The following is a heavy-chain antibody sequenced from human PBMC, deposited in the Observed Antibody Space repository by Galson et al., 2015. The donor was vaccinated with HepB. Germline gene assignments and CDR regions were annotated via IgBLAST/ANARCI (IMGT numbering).Heavy chain of an antibody. D-gene: IGHD3-16*01. V-gene: IGHV3-48*03. CDR3: ARDSEWPNHGGDY. J-gene: IGHJ4*02. CDR1: GFTFSSYE. Sequence: SLRLSCAASGFTFSSYEMNWVRQAPGKGLEWVSYISSSGSTIYYADSVKGRFTISRDNAKNSLYLQMNSLRAEDTAVYYCARDSEWPNHGGDYWGQGTLVTVSS. CDR2: ISSSGSTI.